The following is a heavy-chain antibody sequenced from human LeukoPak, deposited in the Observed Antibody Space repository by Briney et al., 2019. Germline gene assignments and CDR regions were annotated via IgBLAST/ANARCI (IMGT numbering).Heavy chain of an antibody. CDR2: IIPIFGTA. Sequence: GASVEVSCKASGGTFSSYAISWVRQAPGQGLEWMGGIIPIFGTANYAQKFQGRVTITTDESTSTAYMELSRLRSDDTAVYYCASYSGGGVTTVVTPWEQSYAFDIWGQGTMVTVSS. CDR3: ASYSGGGVTTVVTPWEQSYAFDI. CDR1: GGTFSSYA. J-gene: IGHJ3*02. V-gene: IGHV1-69*05. D-gene: IGHD4-23*01.